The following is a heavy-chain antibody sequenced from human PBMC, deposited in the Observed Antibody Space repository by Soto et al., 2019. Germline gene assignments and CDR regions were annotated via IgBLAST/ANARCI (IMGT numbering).Heavy chain of an antibody. V-gene: IGHV4-59*08. CDR2: IYYSGST. D-gene: IGHD3-16*01. Sequence: SETLSLTCTVSGGSISSYYWSWIRQPPGKGLEWIGYIYYSGSTNYNPSLKSRVTISVDTSKNQFSLKLSSVTAADTAVYYCARLGAQEIDPWGQGTLVTVPQ. J-gene: IGHJ5*02. CDR1: GGSISSYY. CDR3: ARLGAQEIDP.